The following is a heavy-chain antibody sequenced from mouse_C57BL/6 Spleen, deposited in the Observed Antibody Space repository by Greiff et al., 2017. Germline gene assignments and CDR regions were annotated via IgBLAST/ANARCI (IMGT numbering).Heavy chain of an antibody. CDR2: IDPNSGST. CDR3: ARYPDGCPHWAMDY. CDR1: GYTFTSYW. Sequence: QVQLQQPGAELVKPGASVKLSCKASGYTFTSYWMHWVKQRPGQGLEWIGMIDPNSGSTNYNEKFKGKATLTADKSSSTAYMQLSSLTSGDSAVYYCARYPDGCPHWAMDYWGQGTSVTVSS. J-gene: IGHJ4*01. V-gene: IGHV1-64*01. D-gene: IGHD2-3*01.